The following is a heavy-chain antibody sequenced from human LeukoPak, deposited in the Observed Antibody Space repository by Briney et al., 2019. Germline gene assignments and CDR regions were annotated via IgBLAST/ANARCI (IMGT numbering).Heavy chain of an antibody. CDR3: ARNYGDYEAYYYYYYGMDV. J-gene: IGHJ6*02. Sequence: PSETLSLTCTVSGGSISSSSYYWGWIRQPPGKGLEWIGSIYYSGSTYYNPSLKSRVTISVDTSKNQFSLKLSSVTAADTAVYYCARNYGDYEAYYYYYYGMDVWGQGTTVTVSS. CDR1: GGSISSSSYY. D-gene: IGHD4-17*01. V-gene: IGHV4-39*01. CDR2: IYYSGST.